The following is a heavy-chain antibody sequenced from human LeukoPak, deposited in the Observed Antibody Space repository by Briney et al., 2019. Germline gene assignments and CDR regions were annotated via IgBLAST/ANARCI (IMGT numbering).Heavy chain of an antibody. J-gene: IGHJ4*02. D-gene: IGHD1-26*01. V-gene: IGHV5-51*01. CDR3: ARRRDLYSGSYYPFDY. Sequence: GESLKISCKGSGYSFTNYWIGWMRQMPGKGLKRMGIIYPGDSDARYSPSFQGQVTISADKSISTAYLQWSSLKASDTAMYYCARRRDLYSGSYYPFDYWGQGTLVTVSS. CDR2: IYPGDSDA. CDR1: GYSFTNYW.